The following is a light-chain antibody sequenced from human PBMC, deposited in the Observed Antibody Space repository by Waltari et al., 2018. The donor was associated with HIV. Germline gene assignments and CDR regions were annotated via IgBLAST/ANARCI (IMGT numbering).Light chain of an antibody. V-gene: IGLV1-51*01. Sequence: QSVLTQPPSVSAAPGQKVTHSCSGSRSHTGNKHVSWYQQLPGTAPNILIYDNNKRPSGIPDRFSGSKSGTSATLGITGLQTGDEADYYCGTWDSSLSAGGVFGGGTKLTVL. CDR2: DNN. CDR3: GTWDSSLSAGGV. CDR1: RSHTGNKH. J-gene: IGLJ2*01.